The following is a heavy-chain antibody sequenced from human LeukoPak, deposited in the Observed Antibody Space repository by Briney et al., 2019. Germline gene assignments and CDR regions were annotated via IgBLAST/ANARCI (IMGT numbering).Heavy chain of an antibody. J-gene: IGHJ4*02. CDR2: ISYDGSNK. D-gene: IGHD3-9*01. Sequence: PGGSLRLSCAASGFTFSSYGMHWVRQAPGKGLEWVAVISYDGSNKCYADSVKGRFTISRDNSKNTLYLQMNSLRAEDTAVYYCAKVGGARYFDWLLWRRNYFDYWGQGTLVTVSS. CDR1: GFTFSSYG. CDR3: AKVGGARYFDWLLWRRNYFDY. V-gene: IGHV3-30*18.